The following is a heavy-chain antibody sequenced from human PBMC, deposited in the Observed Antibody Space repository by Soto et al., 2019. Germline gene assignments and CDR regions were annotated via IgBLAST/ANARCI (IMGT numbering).Heavy chain of an antibody. J-gene: IGHJ4*02. CDR3: ARGAYSNGSESPEN. D-gene: IGHD5-18*01. CDR1: GYTFTGYY. Sequence: SSVKVSCKASGYTFTGYYMHWVRQAPGQGLEWMGWTDPNSGDTDFAQKFHGRVTMTRDTSISTAYMELSGLIYDDTAVYYCARGAYSNGSESPENWGQGTPVTV. V-gene: IGHV1-2*02. CDR2: TDPNSGDT.